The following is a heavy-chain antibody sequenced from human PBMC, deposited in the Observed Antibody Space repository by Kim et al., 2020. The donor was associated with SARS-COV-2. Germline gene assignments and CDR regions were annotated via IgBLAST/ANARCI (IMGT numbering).Heavy chain of an antibody. Sequence: ASVKVSCKASGYTFTSYSMHWVRQAPGQRLEWMGWINPNNGKTKFSQSFQGRVTFTRDTSATTAYMELNSLRSEDTAVYYCARVYGIAAAIDYWGQGTLVTVSS. CDR3: ARVYGIAAAIDY. CDR1: GYTFTSYS. CDR2: INPNNGKT. D-gene: IGHD6-13*01. V-gene: IGHV1-3*01. J-gene: IGHJ4*02.